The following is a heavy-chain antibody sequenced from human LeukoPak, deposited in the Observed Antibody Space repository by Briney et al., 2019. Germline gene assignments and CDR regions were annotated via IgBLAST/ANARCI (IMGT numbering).Heavy chain of an antibody. Sequence: GGSLRLSCAASGFTFSRYWMHWVRHPPGKGLVWVSRINSEGSSTSYADSVKGRFTISRDNAKNTLYLQMNSLRVEDTAVYYCASRDQGCSGSRCYPIDYWGQGTLVTVSS. D-gene: IGHD2-15*01. CDR1: GFTFSRYW. CDR2: INSEGSST. CDR3: ASRDQGCSGSRCYPIDY. V-gene: IGHV3-74*01. J-gene: IGHJ4*02.